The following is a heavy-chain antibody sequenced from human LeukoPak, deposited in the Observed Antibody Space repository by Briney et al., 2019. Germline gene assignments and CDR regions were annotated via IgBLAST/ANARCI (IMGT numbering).Heavy chain of an antibody. Sequence: ASVKVSCEASGYTFTSYYIHWVRQAPGQGLEWMGVINTSGGGTTYAQKFQGRVSMTRDMSTSTVYMELSSLRSEDTAVYYCARDWCYYCSGPAYYMDVWGKGTTVTVSS. CDR1: GYTFTSYY. CDR3: ARDWCYYCSGPAYYMDV. J-gene: IGHJ6*03. CDR2: INTSGGGT. V-gene: IGHV1-46*01. D-gene: IGHD3-10*01.